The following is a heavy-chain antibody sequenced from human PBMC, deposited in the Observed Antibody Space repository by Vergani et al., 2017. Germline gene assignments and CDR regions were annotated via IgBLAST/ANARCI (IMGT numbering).Heavy chain of an antibody. CDR3: SREGNYYDSGDPDAFDI. V-gene: IGHV1-2*04. J-gene: IGHJ3*02. D-gene: IGHD3-22*01. CDR1: GYTFTGYY. Sequence: QVQLVQSGAEVKKPGASVKVSCKASGYTFTGYYMHWVRQAPGQGLEWMGWINPNSGGTNYAQKFQGWVPMTRDTSISTAYMELSRLSSDDTAVYYCSREGNYYDSGDPDAFDIWGQGTMVTVSS. CDR2: INPNSGGT.